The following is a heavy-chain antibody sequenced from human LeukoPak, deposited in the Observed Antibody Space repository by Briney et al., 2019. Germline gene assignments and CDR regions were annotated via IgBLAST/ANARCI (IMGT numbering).Heavy chain of an antibody. Sequence: MSSETLSLTCTVSGASITDYYWSWIRQPPAKGLEWIGYIYYSGSPNYNPSLKSRVTLSLDTSQNQFSLKLTSVTAADTAVYYCAYGGDAYKTGYWGQGTLATVSS. CDR1: GASITDYY. V-gene: IGHV4-59*01. CDR3: AYGGDAYKTGY. CDR2: IYYSGSP. J-gene: IGHJ4*02. D-gene: IGHD5-24*01.